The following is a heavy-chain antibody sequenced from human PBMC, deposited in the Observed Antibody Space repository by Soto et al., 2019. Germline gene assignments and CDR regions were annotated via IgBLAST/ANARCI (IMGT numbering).Heavy chain of an antibody. CDR2: IFYLGSS. Sequence: SETLSFTCTVSGDSIISSDFYWGWVRQPPGKGLEWIGSIFYLGSSYYNPSLKSRVAMSVDTSKNQFSLRLRSVTAADTALYFCARHSLALRKNNWFDPWGQGIMVTVSS. J-gene: IGHJ5*02. D-gene: IGHD3-3*02. CDR3: ARHSLALRKNNWFDP. CDR1: GDSIISSDFY. V-gene: IGHV4-39*01.